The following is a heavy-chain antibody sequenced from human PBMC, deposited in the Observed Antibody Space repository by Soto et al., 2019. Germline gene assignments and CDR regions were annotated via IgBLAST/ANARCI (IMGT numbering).Heavy chain of an antibody. CDR3: AKGGRQWLVTADFNY. CDR2: VSHDGRNT. D-gene: IGHD6-19*01. CDR1: GFTFSDYA. V-gene: IGHV3-30*18. J-gene: IGHJ4*02. Sequence: VQLVESGGGVVQPGRSLRLSCAASGFTFSDYAMHWVRQAPGKGLEWVAVVSHDGRNTHYADSVKGRFTISRDSSKNTVSLEMATLRGEDTAGYYCAKGGRQWLVTADFNYWGQGALVTVSS.